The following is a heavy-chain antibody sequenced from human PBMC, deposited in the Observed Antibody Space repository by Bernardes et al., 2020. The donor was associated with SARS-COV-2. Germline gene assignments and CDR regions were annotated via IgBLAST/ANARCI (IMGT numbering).Heavy chain of an antibody. Sequence: LSLTCTVSGASIISSSYYWGWIRQPPGKGLEWIGSFHYSGGIYYNPSLKSRVTISVDTSKNQFSLKLTSVTAADTAEYYCARLPVVESNLDYWGQGTLVTVSS. CDR1: GASIISSSYY. CDR3: ARLPVVESNLDY. V-gene: IGHV4-39*01. CDR2: FHYSGGI. D-gene: IGHD1-1*01. J-gene: IGHJ4*02.